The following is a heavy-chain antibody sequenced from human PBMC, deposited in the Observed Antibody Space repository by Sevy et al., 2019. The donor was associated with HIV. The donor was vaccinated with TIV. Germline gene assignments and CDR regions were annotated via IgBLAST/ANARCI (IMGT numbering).Heavy chain of an antibody. D-gene: IGHD3-22*01. CDR3: ARKGGAYDIGFDP. V-gene: IGHV3-30*02. Sequence: GGSLRLSCAASGFTFSNHAMHWVRQSPGKGLEWVAFIRSDGSHEYYADSVKGRFTISRDNPKNSVYLQMNSLRVEDTAVYYCARKGGAYDIGFDPWGQGTLVTVSS. CDR2: IRSDGSHE. CDR1: GFTFSNHA. J-gene: IGHJ5*02.